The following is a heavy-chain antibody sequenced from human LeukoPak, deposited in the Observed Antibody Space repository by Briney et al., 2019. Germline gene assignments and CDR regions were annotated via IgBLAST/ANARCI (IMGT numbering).Heavy chain of an antibody. Sequence: SETLSLTCTVSGGSISSGDYYWSWIRQPPGTGLEWIGEINHSGSTNYNPSLKSRVTISVDTSKNQFSLKLSSVTAADTAVYYCARVVVVVPAAISGGMDVWGQGTTVTVSS. V-gene: IGHV4-39*07. D-gene: IGHD2-2*02. CDR2: INHSGST. CDR3: ARVVVVVPAAISGGMDV. CDR1: GGSISSGDYY. J-gene: IGHJ6*02.